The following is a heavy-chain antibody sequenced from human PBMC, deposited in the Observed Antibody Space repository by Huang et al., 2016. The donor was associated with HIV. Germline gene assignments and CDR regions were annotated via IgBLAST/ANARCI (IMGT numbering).Heavy chain of an antibody. CDR3: AKGRRAFDV. CDR2: IYHFESQS. V-gene: IGHV5-51*03. CDR1: GYSFSIYW. J-gene: IGHJ3*01. Sequence: EVQLVQSGAEVKKPGESLKISCTGSGYSFSIYWIAWVRQMPGKGLEWMGIIYHFESQSTYSPSCEGHVSISVDKAINTVYLHWSSLKASDTAIYYCAKGRRAFDVWGQGTWVTVSS.